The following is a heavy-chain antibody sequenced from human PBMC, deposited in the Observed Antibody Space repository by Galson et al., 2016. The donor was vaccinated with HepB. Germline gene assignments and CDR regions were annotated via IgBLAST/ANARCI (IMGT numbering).Heavy chain of an antibody. V-gene: IGHV3-13*01. CDR2: AGRAGDT. D-gene: IGHD1-26*01. CDR1: GFSFSGFD. J-gene: IGHJ4*02. Sequence: SLRLSCAASGFSFSGFDMHWVRQDTRKGLEWVSSAGRAGDTYYLDSVKGRFTISRENAKNSVYLQMNSLRPEDTAVYYCARDGRVGATNRLFDDWGQGTLVIVSS. CDR3: ARDGRVGATNRLFDD.